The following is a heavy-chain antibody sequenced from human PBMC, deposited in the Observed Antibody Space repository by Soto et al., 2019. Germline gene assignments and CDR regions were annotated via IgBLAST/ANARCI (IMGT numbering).Heavy chain of an antibody. CDR2: ISAYNGNT. CDR1: GYTFTSYG. J-gene: IGHJ6*03. V-gene: IGHV1-18*01. CDR3: ARIVVVPAARSTHMDV. Sequence: ASVKVSCKASGYTFTSYGISWVRQAPGQGLEWMGWISAYNGNTNYAQKLQGRVTMTTDTSTSTAYMELRSLRSDDTAVYYCARIVVVPAARSTHMDVWGKGTTVTVSS. D-gene: IGHD2-2*01.